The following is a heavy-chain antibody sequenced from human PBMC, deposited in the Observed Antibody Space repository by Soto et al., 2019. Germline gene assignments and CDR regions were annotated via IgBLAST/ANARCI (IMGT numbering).Heavy chain of an antibody. CDR1: GFTFSSYG. CDR2: ISYDGSNK. J-gene: IGHJ4*02. V-gene: IGHV3-30*18. D-gene: IGHD4-4*01. CDR3: AKGKTLQAYYFDY. Sequence: LRLSCAASGFTFSSYGMHWVRQAPGKGLEWVAVISYDGSNKYYADSVKGRFTISRDNSKNTLYLQMNSLRAEDTAVYYCAKGKTLQAYYFDYWGQGTLVTVSS.